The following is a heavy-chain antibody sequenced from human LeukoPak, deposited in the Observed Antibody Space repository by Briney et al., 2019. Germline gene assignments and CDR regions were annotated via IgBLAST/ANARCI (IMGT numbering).Heavy chain of an antibody. CDR2: ISSSSSYI. D-gene: IGHD2-15*01. CDR1: RFTFSSYS. Sequence: GESLKIPCAASRFTFSSYSMNWVRQAPGKGLEWVSSISSSSSYIYYADSVKGRFTISRGNAKNSLYLQMNSLRAEDTAVYYCTKDPVVAVDYWGQGTLVTVSS. CDR3: TKDPVVAVDY. V-gene: IGHV3-21*01. J-gene: IGHJ4*02.